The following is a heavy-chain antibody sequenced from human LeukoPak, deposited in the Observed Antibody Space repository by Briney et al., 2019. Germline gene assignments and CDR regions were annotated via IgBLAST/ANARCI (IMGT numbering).Heavy chain of an antibody. CDR2: ISGSGGST. Sequence: PGGSLRLSCAASGFTFSSYAMSWVRQAPGKGLEWVSAISGSGGSTYYADSVKGRFTISRDNSKNTLYLQMNSLRAEDTAVYYCAKSRAAYDSSGRTFDYWGQGTLVTVSS. CDR3: AKSRAAYDSSGRTFDY. CDR1: GFTFSSYA. J-gene: IGHJ4*02. D-gene: IGHD3-22*01. V-gene: IGHV3-23*01.